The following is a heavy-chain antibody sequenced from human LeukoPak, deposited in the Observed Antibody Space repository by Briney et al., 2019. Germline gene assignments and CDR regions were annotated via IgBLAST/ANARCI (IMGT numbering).Heavy chain of an antibody. CDR1: GGSISSSNYY. CDR3: ARGWRHDY. V-gene: IGHV4-39*01. D-gene: IGHD2-15*01. Sequence: SETLSLTCTVSGGSISSSNYYWGWIRQPPGKGLEWIGSIYYSGSTFYNPSLKSRVTIFVDTSKNQLSLKLSSVTAADTAVYYCARGWRHDYWGQGTLVTVSS. J-gene: IGHJ4*02. CDR2: IYYSGST.